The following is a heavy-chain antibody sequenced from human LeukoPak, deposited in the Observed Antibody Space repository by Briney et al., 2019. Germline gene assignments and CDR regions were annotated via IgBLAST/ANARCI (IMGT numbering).Heavy chain of an antibody. Sequence: SETLSLTCTVSGGSTSSSSYYWGWIRQPPGKGLEWIGSIYYSGSTYYNPSLKSRVTISVGTSKNQFSLKLSSVTAADTAVYYCARWYYDFWSGYSDAFDIWGQGTMVTVSS. D-gene: IGHD3-3*01. CDR2: IYYSGST. CDR3: ARWYYDFWSGYSDAFDI. CDR1: GGSTSSSSYY. J-gene: IGHJ3*02. V-gene: IGHV4-39*07.